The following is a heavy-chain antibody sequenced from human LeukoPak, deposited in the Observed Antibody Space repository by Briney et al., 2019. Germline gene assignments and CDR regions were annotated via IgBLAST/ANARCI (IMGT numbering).Heavy chain of an antibody. V-gene: IGHV3-23*01. Sequence: GSLRLSCAASGFTFSSYAMSWVRQAPGKGLEWVSAISGSGGSTYYADSLKGRFTISRDNAKNSLYLQMNSLRAGDTAVYYCARAMVDTNWYFDYWGQGTLVTVSS. CDR1: GFTFSSYA. J-gene: IGHJ4*02. CDR2: ISGSGGST. CDR3: ARAMVDTNWYFDY. D-gene: IGHD5-18*01.